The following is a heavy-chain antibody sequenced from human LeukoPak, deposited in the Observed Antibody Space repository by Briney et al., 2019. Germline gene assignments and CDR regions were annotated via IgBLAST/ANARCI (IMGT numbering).Heavy chain of an antibody. CDR2: VPFRGGT. CDR3: ARGGPYGDPYTF. V-gene: IGHV4-30-4*01. D-gene: IGHD4-17*01. J-gene: IGHJ4*02. CDR1: GASITDSGYY. Sequence: SETPSLTCSVSGASITDSGYYWSWIRQPPGTGLELIGFVPFRGGTYYSPSLMSRVTISQDTSKNQFSLSLTSVTAADTAVYFCARGGPYGDPYTFWGQGRMIAVS.